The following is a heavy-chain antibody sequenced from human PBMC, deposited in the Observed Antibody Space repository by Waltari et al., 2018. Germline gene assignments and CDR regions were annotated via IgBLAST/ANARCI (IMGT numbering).Heavy chain of an antibody. V-gene: IGHV5-51*01. CDR2: IYPGDSET. CDR3: ARRERGDGYTGAFDV. J-gene: IGHJ3*01. D-gene: IGHD5-12*01. Sequence: EVQLVQSGAEVKKPGESLKISCKGSGYSFTNYWIGWVRQMPGKGLESLGIIYPGDSETRFHPSFQGQVTISVDKSITTAYLQWSSLKASDTAMYYCARRERGDGYTGAFDVWGQGTMVTVSS. CDR1: GYSFTNYW.